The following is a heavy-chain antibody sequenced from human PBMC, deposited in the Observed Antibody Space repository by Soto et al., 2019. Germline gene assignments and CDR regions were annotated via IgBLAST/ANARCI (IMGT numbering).Heavy chain of an antibody. CDR3: ARVRYSYGTFWDY. V-gene: IGHV3-30*04. CDR1: GFLFSTFA. J-gene: IGHJ4*02. CDR2: TSFDGTTN. Sequence: QVQLVESGGGVVQPGRSLRLSCAASGFLFSTFAMDWVRQAPGKGLEWAAVTSFDGTTNYYADSVKGRFTISRDNSKNTLYLQMNSMRAEDTAVYYCARVRYSYGTFWDYWGQGTLVTVSS. D-gene: IGHD5-18*01.